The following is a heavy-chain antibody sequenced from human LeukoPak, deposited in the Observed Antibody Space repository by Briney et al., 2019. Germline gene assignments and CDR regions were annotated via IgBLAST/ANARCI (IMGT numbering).Heavy chain of an antibody. Sequence: SETLSLTCAVYGGSFSGYYWSCIRQPPGKGLEWIGEINHSGSTNYNPSLKSRVTPSVDTSNNALSRQLSSVTAADTAVYYCARLYKDIVVVVAATGVSRDYYYYMDVWGKGTTVTISS. CDR2: INHSGST. D-gene: IGHD2-15*01. CDR1: GGSFSGYY. V-gene: IGHV4-34*01. J-gene: IGHJ6*03. CDR3: ARLYKDIVVVVAATGVSRDYYYYMDV.